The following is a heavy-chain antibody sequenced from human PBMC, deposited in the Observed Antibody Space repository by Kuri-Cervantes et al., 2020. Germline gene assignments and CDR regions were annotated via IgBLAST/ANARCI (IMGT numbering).Heavy chain of an antibody. D-gene: IGHD6-19*01. CDR3: ARDHHGRIAVAGTGHAFDI. CDR1: GYTLTELS. J-gene: IGHJ3*02. V-gene: IGHV1-24*01. Sequence: ASVKVSCKVSGYTLTELSMHWVRQAPGKGLEWMGGFDPEDGETIYAQKFQGRVTMTEDTSTDTAYMELSSLRSEDTAVYYCARDHHGRIAVAGTGHAFDIWGQGTMVTVSS. CDR2: FDPEDGET.